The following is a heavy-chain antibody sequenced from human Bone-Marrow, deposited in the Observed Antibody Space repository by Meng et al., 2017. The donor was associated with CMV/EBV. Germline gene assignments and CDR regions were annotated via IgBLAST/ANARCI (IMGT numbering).Heavy chain of an antibody. V-gene: IGHV3-30*02. D-gene: IGHD1-26*01. CDR3: AKDRGSGSYYDMDYYYGMDV. J-gene: IGHJ6*02. CDR1: GFSFSSYG. Sequence: GGSLSLSCAASGFSFSSYGMHWVRQAPGKGLEWVSFIRYDGSNKYYADSVKGRFTISRDNSKNTLYLQMNSLRAEDTAVYYCAKDRGSGSYYDMDYYYGMDVWGQGTTVTVSS. CDR2: IRYDGSNK.